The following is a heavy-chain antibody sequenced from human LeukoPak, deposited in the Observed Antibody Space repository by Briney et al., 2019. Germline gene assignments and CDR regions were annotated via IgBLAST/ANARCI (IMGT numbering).Heavy chain of an antibody. J-gene: IGHJ4*02. CDR3: ARFSGRGYSYGWGFDY. Sequence: GGSLRLSCAASGFTFSSYWMSWVRQAPGKRQEWVANIKQDGSEKYYVDSVKGRFTISRDNAKNSLYLQMNSLRAEDTAVYYCARFSGRGYSYGWGFDYWGQGTLVTVSS. CDR2: IKQDGSEK. CDR1: GFTFSSYW. V-gene: IGHV3-7*03. D-gene: IGHD5-18*01.